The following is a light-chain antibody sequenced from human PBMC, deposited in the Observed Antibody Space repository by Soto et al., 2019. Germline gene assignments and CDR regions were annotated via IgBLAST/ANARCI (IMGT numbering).Light chain of an antibody. CDR1: SSDVGDYKY. J-gene: IGLJ1*01. CDR3: SSYTSNKNV. CDR2: EVS. Sequence: QSVLAQPASVSGSPGQSITIPCTGSSSDVGDYKYVSWYQQHPGKAPKLMIYEVSNRPSGVSHRFSGSKSGDTASLTISGLQAEDEADYYCSSYTSNKNVFGTGTKVTVL. V-gene: IGLV2-14*01.